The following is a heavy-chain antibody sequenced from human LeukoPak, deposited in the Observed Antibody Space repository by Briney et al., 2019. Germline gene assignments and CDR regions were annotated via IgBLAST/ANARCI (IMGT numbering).Heavy chain of an antibody. CDR1: GGSISSYY. CDR3: ARSPQWELRGYFDY. D-gene: IGHD1-26*01. J-gene: IGHJ4*02. Sequence: SETLSLTCTVSGGSISSYYGSWIRQPPGKGLERVGYIYYSGSTNYNPSLKSRVPISVDTSKNQFSLKLSSVTAADTAVYYCARSPQWELRGYFDYWGQGTLVTVSS. V-gene: IGHV4-59*01. CDR2: IYYSGST.